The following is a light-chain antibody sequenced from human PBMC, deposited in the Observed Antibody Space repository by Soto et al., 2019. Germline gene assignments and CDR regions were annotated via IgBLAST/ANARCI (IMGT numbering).Light chain of an antibody. J-gene: IGKJ1*01. Sequence: EMVLTQSPGPLSLSPGERATLSCRASQSVSSSYLAWYQQKPGQAPRLLIYGASSRATGIPDRFSGSGSGTDFTLTISRLEPEDFAVYYCQQYGSSTGWTFGQGTKVDIK. V-gene: IGKV3-20*01. CDR1: QSVSSSY. CDR3: QQYGSSTGWT. CDR2: GAS.